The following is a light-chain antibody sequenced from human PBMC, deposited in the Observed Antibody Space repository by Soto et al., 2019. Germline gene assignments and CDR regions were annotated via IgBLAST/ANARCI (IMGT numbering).Light chain of an antibody. CDR2: DAS. CDR1: QSVSRY. J-gene: IGKJ5*01. CDR3: QQRSNWLT. Sequence: IISTQSRDARALISGERATLSCRASQSVSRYLAWYQQKPGQAPRLLIYDASNRATGVPARFSGSGSGTDFTLSISSLEPEDFAVYYCQQRSNWLTFGQGTRLEIK. V-gene: IGKV3-11*01.